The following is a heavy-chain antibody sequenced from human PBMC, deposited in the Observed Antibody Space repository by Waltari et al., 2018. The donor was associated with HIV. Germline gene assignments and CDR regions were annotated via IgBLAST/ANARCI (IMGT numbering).Heavy chain of an antibody. CDR3: ARGELICSSTSCQYNWFDP. V-gene: IGHV1-8*01. D-gene: IGHD2-2*01. CDR1: GYTFTSYD. J-gene: IGHJ5*02. Sequence: QVQLVQSGAEVKKPGASVKVSCKASGYTFTSYDINWVRQATGQGLEWMGWMNPNSGNTGYAQKFQGRVTMTRNTSISTAYMELSSLRSEDTAVYYCARGELICSSTSCQYNWFDPWGQGTLVTVSS. CDR2: MNPNSGNT.